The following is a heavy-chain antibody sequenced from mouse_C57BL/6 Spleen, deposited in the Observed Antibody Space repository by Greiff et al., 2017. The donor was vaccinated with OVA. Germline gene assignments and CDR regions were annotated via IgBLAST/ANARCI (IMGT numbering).Heavy chain of an antibody. Sequence: QVQLQQPGTELVKPGASVKLSCKASGYGFTSYWMHWVQQRPGQGLEWIGNINPSNGGTNYNEKFKSKATLTVDKTSSTAYMQLNSLTSEASAVYYCARGGNYYFDYWGQGTTLTVSS. CDR2: INPSNGGT. V-gene: IGHV1-53*01. D-gene: IGHD2-1*01. CDR1: GYGFTSYW. J-gene: IGHJ2*01. CDR3: ARGGNYYFDY.